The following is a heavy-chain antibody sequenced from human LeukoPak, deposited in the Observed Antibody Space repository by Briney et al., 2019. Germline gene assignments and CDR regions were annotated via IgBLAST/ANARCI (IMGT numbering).Heavy chain of an antibody. Sequence: GGSLRLSCATSGFTFSDYYMSWIRQAPGKGLEWVSSISSSSSYIYYADSVKGRFTISRDNAKNSLYLQMNSLRAEDTAVYYCARINTYYYDSSGYFLFDYWGQGTLVTVSS. CDR3: ARINTYYYDSSGYFLFDY. J-gene: IGHJ4*02. CDR2: ISSSSSYI. V-gene: IGHV3-11*06. D-gene: IGHD3-22*01. CDR1: GFTFSDYY.